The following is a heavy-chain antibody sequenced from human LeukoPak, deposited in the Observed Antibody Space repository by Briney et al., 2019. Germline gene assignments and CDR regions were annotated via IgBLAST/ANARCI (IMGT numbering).Heavy chain of an antibody. CDR1: GFTLSDLS. J-gene: IGHJ6*03. V-gene: IGHV1-24*01. D-gene: IGHD2-21*01. Sequence: ASAKVSCKVSGFTLSDLSMHWVRQAPGKGLEWVGGFDRKNGDTIYAQRFRGRVTLTEGTATGTAYMDLSSLSADDTAVYYCATGVYCATTTCPGYQHYYYFIDVGGKGTTVTVS. CDR2: FDRKNGDT. CDR3: ATGVYCATTTCPGYQHYYYFIDV.